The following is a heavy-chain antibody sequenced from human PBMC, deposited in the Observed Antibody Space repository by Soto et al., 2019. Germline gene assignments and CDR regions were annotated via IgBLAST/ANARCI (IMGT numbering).Heavy chain of an antibody. J-gene: IGHJ6*02. D-gene: IGHD2-2*01. Sequence: GGSLRLSCTYSGFTFDEYAISWSRQAPGKGLEWVGVIRSKAYGKTTDYAASVKGRLTILRDDSKSIAYLQLNSVQSDDTGVYYCTRYTYTSRYSYFGMDVWGHGSTVTVS. CDR3: TRYTYTSRYSYFGMDV. CDR1: GFTFDEYA. V-gene: IGHV3-49*03. CDR2: IRSKAYGKTT.